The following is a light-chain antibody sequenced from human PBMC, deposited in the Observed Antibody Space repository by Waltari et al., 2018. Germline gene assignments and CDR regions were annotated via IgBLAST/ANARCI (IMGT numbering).Light chain of an antibody. CDR1: TSDVGNYKR. V-gene: IGLV2-23*02. CDR3: SSYAGSSKGV. J-gene: IGLJ2*01. CDR2: AVS. Sequence: QSALTQPASVSGSPGQSITISCTGTTSDVGNYKRVSWYQQHPGKAPKLMICAVSKRPSGVSDRFSGSKSGDMASLTISGLQPEDEAEYFCSSYAGSSKGVFGGGTKVTVL.